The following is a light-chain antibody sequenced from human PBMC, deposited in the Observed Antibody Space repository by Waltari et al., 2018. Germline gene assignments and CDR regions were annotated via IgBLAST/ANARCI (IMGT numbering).Light chain of an antibody. CDR2: SNN. CDR3: AAWDDNLDGPV. J-gene: IGLJ3*02. V-gene: IGLV1-44*01. CDR1: TSNIGSNT. Sequence: QSVLTQPPSASGTPGQRVTISCSVGTSNIGSNTVNWYQQLPGTAPKLLYSNNQRPSGVPDRFFGSKSGTSASLAISGLQSEDEADYYCAAWDDNLDGPVFGGGTKLTVL.